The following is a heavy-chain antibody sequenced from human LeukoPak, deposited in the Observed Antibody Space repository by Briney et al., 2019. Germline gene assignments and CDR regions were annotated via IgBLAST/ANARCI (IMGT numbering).Heavy chain of an antibody. V-gene: IGHV4-59*01. CDR2: IYYSGST. J-gene: IGHJ3*02. CDR1: GGSISRYY. D-gene: IGHD3-22*01. CDR3: ARVGLDYYDSSGPYAFDI. Sequence: SETLSLTCTVSGGSISRYYWSWIRQPPGKGLEWIGYIYYSGSTNYNPSLKSRVTISVDTSKNQFSLKLSSVTAADTAVYYCARVGLDYYDSSGPYAFDIWGQGTMVTVSS.